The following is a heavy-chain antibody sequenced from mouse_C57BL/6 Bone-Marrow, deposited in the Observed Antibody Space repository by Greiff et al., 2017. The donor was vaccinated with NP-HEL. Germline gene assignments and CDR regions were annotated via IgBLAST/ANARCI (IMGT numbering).Heavy chain of an antibody. CDR1: GFTFSDYY. Sequence: EVKLVESEGGLVQPGSSMKLSCTASGFTFSDYYMAWVRQVPEKGLEWVANINYDGSSTYYLDSLKSRFIISSDNAKNILYLQMSSLKSEDTATYYCARDGGLSPYDFDYWGQGTTLTVSS. CDR3: ARDGGLSPYDFDY. CDR2: INYDGSST. D-gene: IGHD6-1*01. J-gene: IGHJ2*01. V-gene: IGHV5-16*01.